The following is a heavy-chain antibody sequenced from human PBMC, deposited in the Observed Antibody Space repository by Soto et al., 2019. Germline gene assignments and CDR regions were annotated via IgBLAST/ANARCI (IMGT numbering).Heavy chain of an antibody. CDR1: GFTFSSYW. J-gene: IGHJ4*02. Sequence: VQLVESGGGLVQPGGSLRLSCAASGFTFSSYWMSWVRQAPGKGLEWVANIKQDGSEKYYVDSVKGRFTISRDNAKNSLYLQMNSLRAEDTAVYYCARDKVADCGGDCYSPIDYWGQGTLVTVSS. CDR3: ARDKVADCGGDCYSPIDY. D-gene: IGHD2-21*02. V-gene: IGHV3-7*05. CDR2: IKQDGSEK.